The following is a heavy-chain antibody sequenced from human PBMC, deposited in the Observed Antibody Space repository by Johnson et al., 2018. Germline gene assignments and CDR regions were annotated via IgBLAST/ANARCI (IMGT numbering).Heavy chain of an antibody. J-gene: IGHJ6*02. V-gene: IGHV3-23*04. D-gene: IGHD5-12*01. CDR2: ISGSGGST. Sequence: EVQLVESGGGLVQPGGSLRLSCAASGFTFDSYGLSWVRPAPGKGLEWVYHISGSGGSTYYADAVKGQFTISRDSSKNTLYLQMNSLRAEETAVYYCVRDQESGYDLGGMDVWGQGTTVTVSS. CDR1: GFTFDSYG. CDR3: VRDQESGYDLGGMDV.